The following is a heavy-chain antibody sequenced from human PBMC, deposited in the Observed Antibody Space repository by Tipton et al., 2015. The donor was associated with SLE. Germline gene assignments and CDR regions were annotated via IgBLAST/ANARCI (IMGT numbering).Heavy chain of an antibody. CDR3: ARLHGYSYGLNWFDP. D-gene: IGHD5-18*01. V-gene: IGHV4-39*07. CDR2: IYYTGTTT. CDR1: GGSVSSSSKY. Sequence: TLSLTCTVSGGSVSSSSKYWSWIRQPPGKGLEWTESIYYTGTTTYYNSFLKSRVTMSVDTSKNQFSLRLTSVIAADTAVYYCARLHGYSYGLNWFDPWGQGTLISVSS. J-gene: IGHJ5*02.